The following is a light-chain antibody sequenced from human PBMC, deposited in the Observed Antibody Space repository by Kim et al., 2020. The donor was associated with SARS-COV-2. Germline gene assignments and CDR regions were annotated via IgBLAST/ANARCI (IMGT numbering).Light chain of an antibody. CDR1: RGNFASSY. CDR2: KDH. Sequence: NFMLTQPHSVSQSPGKTVVISCTRSRGNFASSYVQWFQQRPGSVPTTVIFKDHQRPSGVPDRFSGSVASASNSASLTISGLKTEDEADYYCQSYDGTSAVFGGGTQLTVL. J-gene: IGLJ3*02. V-gene: IGLV6-57*03. CDR3: QSYDGTSAV.